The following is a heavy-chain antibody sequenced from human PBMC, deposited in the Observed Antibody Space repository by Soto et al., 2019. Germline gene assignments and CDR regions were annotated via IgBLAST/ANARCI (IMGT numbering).Heavy chain of an antibody. CDR1: GFTFTSSA. CDR2: IVVGSGNT. J-gene: IGHJ4*02. CDR3: AATSITIFGVVSFDY. Sequence: QMQLVQSGPEVKKPGTSVKVSCKASGFTFTSSAVQWVRQARGQRLEWIGWIVVGSGNTNYAQKFQERVTITRDMSTSTAYMELSSLRSEDTAAYYCAATSITIFGVVSFDYWGQGTLVTVSS. V-gene: IGHV1-58*01. D-gene: IGHD3-3*01.